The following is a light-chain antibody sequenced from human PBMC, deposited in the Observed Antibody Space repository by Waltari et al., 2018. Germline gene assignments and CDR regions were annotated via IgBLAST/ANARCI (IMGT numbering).Light chain of an antibody. J-gene: IGLJ2*01. V-gene: IGLV2-14*01. CDR2: EVS. CDR3: SSYTSSSLVV. CDR1: SSDVGGYNY. Sequence: QSALTQPASVSGSPGQSITISCTGTSSDVGGYNYVSWFQRHPGKVPKLMIYEVSNRPAGFSNRFSGSKSGNTASLTISGLQAEDEADYYCSSYTSSSLVVFGGGTKLTVL.